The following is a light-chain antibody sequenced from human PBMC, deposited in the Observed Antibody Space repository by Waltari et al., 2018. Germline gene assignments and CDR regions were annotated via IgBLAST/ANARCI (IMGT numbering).Light chain of an antibody. J-gene: IGKJ4*01. CDR1: QSVDTW. V-gene: IGKV1-5*03. CDR3: QHYVSYSVA. Sequence: DIQMTQSPSTLSAFVGDRVTITCRASQSVDTWLAWYQQKPGKAPKLRISKASNLRSGVPSRFGGSGFGTEFTLTISSLQPDDVATYYCQHYVSYSVAFGGGTKVELK. CDR2: KAS.